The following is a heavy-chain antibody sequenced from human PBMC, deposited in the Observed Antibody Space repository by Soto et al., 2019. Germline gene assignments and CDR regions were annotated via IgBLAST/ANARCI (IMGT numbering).Heavy chain of an antibody. V-gene: IGHV4-31*03. CDR1: GGSISAAAYY. J-gene: IGHJ5*02. CDR2: IYYNGDT. CDR3: ARETGYYGGYNWFDP. D-gene: IGHD3-3*01. Sequence: SETLSLTCTVSGGSISAAAYYWSWIRQLPGKGLEWIGYIYYNGDTYYNPSLERRVTISLDTSKNQFSLELTSVTAADTAVYYCARETGYYGGYNWFDPWGQGTLVTVSS.